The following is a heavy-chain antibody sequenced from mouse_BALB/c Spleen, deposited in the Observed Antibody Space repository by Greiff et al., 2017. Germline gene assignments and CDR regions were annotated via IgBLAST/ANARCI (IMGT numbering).Heavy chain of an antibody. J-gene: IGHJ2*01. V-gene: IGHV5-12-2*01. D-gene: IGHD6-1*01. CDR3: ARLAYFDY. CDR2: ISNGGGST. Sequence: EVKLMESGGGLVQPGGSLKLSCAASGFTFSSYTMAWVRQTPEKRLEWVAYISNGGGSTYYPDTVKGRFTISRDNAKNTLYLQMSSLKSEDTAMYYCARLAYFDYWGQGTTLTVSS. CDR1: GFTFSSYT.